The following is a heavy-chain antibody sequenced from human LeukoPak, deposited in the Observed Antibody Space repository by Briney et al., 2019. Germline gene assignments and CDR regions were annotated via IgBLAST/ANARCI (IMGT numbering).Heavy chain of an antibody. Sequence: GGSLTLSCAVSGFTFSSYSRSWVRQPPGKGLEWVGVISGSGGSTYYSDSVKGRFNISGDNSKNTLYLLINRLRDEGIVVYYCGYFAPRIVGASKGLSDWGQGTLVTVFS. CDR2: ISGSGGST. V-gene: IGHV3-23*01. CDR1: GFTFSSYS. CDR3: GYFAPRIVGASKGLSD. J-gene: IGHJ4*02. D-gene: IGHD1-26*01.